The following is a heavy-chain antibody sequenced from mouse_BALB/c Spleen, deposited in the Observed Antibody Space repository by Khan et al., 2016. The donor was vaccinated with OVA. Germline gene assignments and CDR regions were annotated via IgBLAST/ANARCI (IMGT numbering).Heavy chain of an antibody. J-gene: IGHJ3*01. CDR1: GYSFITYW. D-gene: IGHD1-3*01. Sequence: QVQLQQSGAELAKPGASLKMSCTASGYSFITYWIPWVKQRPGQGLEWIGYIDPSTGYAEYNQKFTDKVTLTADKSSSTAYMQLTSLTSEDTAVYFWGRRRLNGIFVYWGKGTLVTVSA. CDR2: IDPSTGYA. CDR3: GRRRLNGIFVY. V-gene: IGHV1-7*01.